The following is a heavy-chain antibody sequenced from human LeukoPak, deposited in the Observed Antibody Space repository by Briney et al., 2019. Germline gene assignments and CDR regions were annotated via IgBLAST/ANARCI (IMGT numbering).Heavy chain of an antibody. J-gene: IGHJ3*02. CDR1: GGSISSYY. D-gene: IGHD5-12*01. CDR2: IYYSGST. V-gene: IGHV4-59*01. CDR3: ASSGYDLAFDI. Sequence: SETLSLTCTVSGGSISSYYWSWIRQPPGKGLEWIGYIYYSGSTNYNPSLKSRVTISVDTSKNQFSLKLSSVTAAATAVYYCASSGYDLAFDIWGQGTMVTVSS.